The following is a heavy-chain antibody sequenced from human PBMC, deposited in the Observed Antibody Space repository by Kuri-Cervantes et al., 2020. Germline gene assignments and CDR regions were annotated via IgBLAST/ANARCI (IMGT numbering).Heavy chain of an antibody. CDR1: GGSISSGDYY. J-gene: IGHJ3*02. Sequence: SETLSLTCTVSGGSISSGDYYWSWIRQPPGKGLEWIGEINHSGSTNYNPSLKSRVTISVDTSKNQFSLKLSSVTAADTVVYYCARPDTLGYCSGGSCSELGAFDIWGQGTMVTVSS. CDR3: ARPDTLGYCSGGSCSELGAFDI. CDR2: INHSGST. V-gene: IGHV4-39*07. D-gene: IGHD2-15*01.